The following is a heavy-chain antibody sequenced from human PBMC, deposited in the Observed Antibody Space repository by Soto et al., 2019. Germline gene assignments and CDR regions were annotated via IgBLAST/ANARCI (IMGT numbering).Heavy chain of an antibody. CDR3: AIGSNHFDY. CDR1: GFTFSPFW. D-gene: IGHD4-4*01. CDR2: INSDGNST. Sequence: EVQLVESGGGLVQPGGSLRLSCAASGFTFSPFWMHWVRQVPGKGPVWVSRINSDGNSTSYADSVKGRFTISRDNAKNTLYLKMNSLRAEDTAVYYCAIGSNHFDYWGQGNLVTVSS. J-gene: IGHJ4*02. V-gene: IGHV3-74*01.